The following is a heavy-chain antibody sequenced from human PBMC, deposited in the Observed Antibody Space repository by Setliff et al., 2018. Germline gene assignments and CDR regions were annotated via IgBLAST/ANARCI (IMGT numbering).Heavy chain of an antibody. J-gene: IGHJ5*02. Sequence: VASVKVSCKASGYTFTGYYMHWVRQAPGQGLEWMGWINPNSGGTNYAQKFQGRVTMTRDTSISTAYMELSRLRSDDTAVYYCARGGERYCSGGSRLLTGWFDPWGQGTLVTVSS. V-gene: IGHV1-2*02. CDR3: ARGGERYCSGGSRLLTGWFDP. CDR2: INPNSGGT. D-gene: IGHD2-15*01. CDR1: GYTFTGYY.